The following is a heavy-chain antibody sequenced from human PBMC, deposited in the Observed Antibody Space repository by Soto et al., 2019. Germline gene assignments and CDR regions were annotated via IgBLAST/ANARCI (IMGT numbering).Heavy chain of an antibody. CDR2: ISSSGSTI. CDR3: ARVLMDIVVVPAATLDYYYGMDV. D-gene: IGHD2-2*03. CDR1: GFTFSDYY. J-gene: IGHJ6*02. V-gene: IGHV3-11*01. Sequence: QVQLVESGGGLVKPGGSLRLSCAASGFTFSDYYMSWIRQAPGKGLEWVSYISSSGSTIYYADSVKGRFTISRDNAKNSLYLQMNSLRAEDTAVYYCARVLMDIVVVPAATLDYYYGMDVWGQGTTVTVSS.